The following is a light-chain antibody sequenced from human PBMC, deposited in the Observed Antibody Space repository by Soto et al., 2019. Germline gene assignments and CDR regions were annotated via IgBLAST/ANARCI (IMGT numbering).Light chain of an antibody. CDR2: DAS. CDR1: QSVSGSY. Sequence: EIVLTQSPGTLSLSPGEGATLSCRAGQSVSGSYLAWYQQKPGQAPRLLIYDASRRATGIPDRFSGSGSGTAFALPISRREPEVFAVYYCQQYGSSRMYTFGQGTKLEI. V-gene: IGKV3-20*01. J-gene: IGKJ2*01. CDR3: QQYGSSRMYT.